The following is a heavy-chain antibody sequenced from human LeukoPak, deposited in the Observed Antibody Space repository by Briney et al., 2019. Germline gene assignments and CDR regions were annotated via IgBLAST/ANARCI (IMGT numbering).Heavy chain of an antibody. CDR2: ISSSSSYT. J-gene: IGHJ4*02. CDR3: ARGLVTGDD. Sequence: GGSLRLSCAASGFTFSDYYMSWIRQAPGKGLECVSYISSSSSYTKDADSVKGRFTISRDNAKNTLYLQMNSLRGEDTALYYCARGLVTGDDWGQGTLVTVSS. D-gene: IGHD2-21*02. CDR1: GFTFSDYY. V-gene: IGHV3-11*06.